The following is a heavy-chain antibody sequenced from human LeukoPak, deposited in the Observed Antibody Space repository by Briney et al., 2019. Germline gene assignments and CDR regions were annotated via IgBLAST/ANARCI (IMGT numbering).Heavy chain of an antibody. V-gene: IGHV3-23*01. J-gene: IGHJ6*03. Sequence: GGSLRLSCAASGFTFSSYAMSWVRQAPGKGLEWVSAISGSGGSTYYADSVKGRFTISRDNSKNTLYLQMNSLRAEDTAVYYCAKAGYCTNGVCYEAYYYMDVWGKGTTVTVSS. CDR2: ISGSGGST. CDR3: AKAGYCTNGVCYEAYYYMDV. CDR1: GFTFSSYA. D-gene: IGHD2-8*01.